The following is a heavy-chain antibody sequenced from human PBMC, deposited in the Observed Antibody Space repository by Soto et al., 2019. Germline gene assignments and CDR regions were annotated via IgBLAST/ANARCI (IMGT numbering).Heavy chain of an antibody. J-gene: IGHJ5*02. CDR3: AREGHEGWFDP. V-gene: IGHV3-33*01. CDR1: GFTFTTYG. CDR2: IWSDGSNR. Sequence: QVQLVESGGGVVQPGRSLRLSCAASGFTFTTYGFHWVRQAPGKGLEWVALIWSDGSNRYYADSVKGRFTISRXXXXXXXXXXXNSLRAEDTAVYYCAREGHEGWFDPWGQGTLVTVSS.